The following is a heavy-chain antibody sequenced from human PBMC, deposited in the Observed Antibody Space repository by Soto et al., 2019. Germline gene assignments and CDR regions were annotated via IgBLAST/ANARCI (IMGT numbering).Heavy chain of an antibody. Sequence: QITLKESGPTLVKPTQTLTLTCTFSGFSLSTSGVGVGWIRQPPGKALEWLALIYWNDERYSPSLRSRPTITKDTSKNQVVLTMTNMDPVDTATYYCAHRQGQGQWLVRRQVDWFDPWGQGTLVTVSS. CDR1: GFSLSTSGVG. CDR2: IYWNDE. D-gene: IGHD6-19*01. CDR3: AHRQGQGQWLVRRQVDWFDP. J-gene: IGHJ5*02. V-gene: IGHV2-5*01.